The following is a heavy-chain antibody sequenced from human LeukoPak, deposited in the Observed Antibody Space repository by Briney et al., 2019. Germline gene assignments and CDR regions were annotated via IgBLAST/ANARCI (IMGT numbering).Heavy chain of an antibody. V-gene: IGHV3-48*04. J-gene: IGHJ4*02. CDR2: ISTSSTTI. CDR1: GFTFSTYS. D-gene: IGHD3-16*02. Sequence: GGSLRLSCAASGFTFSTYSPNWVRQAPGRGLEWISYISTSSTTIYYADSVKGRFTISRDTAKNSLYLQMNSLRAEDTAVYYCARESRLRLGELSFLDYWGQGTLVTVSS. CDR3: ARESRLRLGELSFLDY.